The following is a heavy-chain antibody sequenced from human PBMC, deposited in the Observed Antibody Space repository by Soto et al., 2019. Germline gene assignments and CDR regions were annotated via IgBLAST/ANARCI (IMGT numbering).Heavy chain of an antibody. Sequence: GGSLRLSCAASGFTFSSYAMSWVRQAPGKGLEWVSAISGSGGSTYYADSVKGRFTISRDNSKNTLYLQMNSLRAEDTAVYYCAKVQLQLPSQGWFDPWGQGTLVTVSS. J-gene: IGHJ5*02. CDR1: GFTFSSYA. V-gene: IGHV3-23*01. D-gene: IGHD6-13*01. CDR2: ISGSGGST. CDR3: AKVQLQLPSQGWFDP.